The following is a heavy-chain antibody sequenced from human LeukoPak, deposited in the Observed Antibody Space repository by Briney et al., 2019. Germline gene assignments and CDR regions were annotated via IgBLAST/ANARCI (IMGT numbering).Heavy chain of an antibody. CDR3: ARVAGWHWFDP. J-gene: IGHJ5*02. Sequence: QAGGSLRLSCTASGFTFSSYDITWVRQAPGRGLEWVSSIRPSGDNTYYGDSVKGRFTISRDNSKNTVYLQMNNMRVDDTAVYYCARVAGWHWFDPWGQGTLVTVSS. D-gene: IGHD6-19*01. CDR1: GFTFSSYD. CDR2: IRPSGDNT. V-gene: IGHV3-23*01.